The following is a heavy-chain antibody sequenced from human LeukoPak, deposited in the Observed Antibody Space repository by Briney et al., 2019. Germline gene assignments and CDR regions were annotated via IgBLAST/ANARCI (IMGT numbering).Heavy chain of an antibody. V-gene: IGHV1-18*01. Sequence: ASVKVSCKASGYTSTSYGISWVRQAPGQGLEWMGWISAYNGNTNYAQKLQGRVTMTTDTSTSTAYMELRSLRSDDTAVYYCARTKLWFGESRIDWFDPWGQGTLVTVSS. CDR1: GYTSTSYG. J-gene: IGHJ5*02. CDR3: ARTKLWFGESRIDWFDP. CDR2: ISAYNGNT. D-gene: IGHD3-10*01.